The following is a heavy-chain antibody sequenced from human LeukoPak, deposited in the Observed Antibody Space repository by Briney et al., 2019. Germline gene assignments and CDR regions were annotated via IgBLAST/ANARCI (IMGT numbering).Heavy chain of an antibody. D-gene: IGHD5-18*01. CDR2: INPSGGST. J-gene: IGHJ2*01. CDR1: GYTFTSYY. CDR3: AREADTAMVLRYFDL. Sequence: ASVKVSCKASGYTFTSYYMHWVQQAPGQGLEWMGIINPSGGSTSYAQKFQGRVTMTRDTSTSTVYMELSSLRSEDTAVYYCAREADTAMVLRYFDLWGRGTLVTVSS. V-gene: IGHV1-46*01.